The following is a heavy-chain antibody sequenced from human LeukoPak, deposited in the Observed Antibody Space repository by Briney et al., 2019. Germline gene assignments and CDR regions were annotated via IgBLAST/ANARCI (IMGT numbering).Heavy chain of an antibody. CDR1: GYTFTSYA. Sequence: SVKVSCKASGYTFTSYAISWVRQAPGQGLEWMGRIIPILGIANYAQKFQGRVTITADKSTSTAYMELSSLRSEDTAVYYCALSPPRAEYFQHWGQGTLVTVSS. J-gene: IGHJ1*01. CDR3: ALSPPRAEYFQH. V-gene: IGHV1-69*04. CDR2: IIPILGIA.